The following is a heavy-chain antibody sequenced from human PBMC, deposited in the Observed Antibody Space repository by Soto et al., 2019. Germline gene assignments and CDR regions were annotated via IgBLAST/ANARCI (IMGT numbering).Heavy chain of an antibody. CDR2: IYPGDSDT. J-gene: IGHJ4*02. CDR1: GYSFTSYW. CDR3: ARVDDTWTGYSWFHFDY. D-gene: IGHD3-9*01. V-gene: IGHV5-51*01. Sequence: PGESLKISCKGSGYSFTSYWIGWVRQMPGKGLEWMGIIYPGDSDTTYSPSFQGQVTSSADKSINTAYLQWSSLKASDTAMYYCARVDDTWTGYSWFHFDYWGQGTLVTVSS.